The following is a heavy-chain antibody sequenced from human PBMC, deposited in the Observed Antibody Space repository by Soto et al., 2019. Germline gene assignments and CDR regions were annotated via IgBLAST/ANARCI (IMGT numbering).Heavy chain of an antibody. V-gene: IGHV1-69*06. CDR2: IIPIFGTA. CDR3: ARDPPGYSDFWRGPFRGYYGMDV. D-gene: IGHD3-3*01. Sequence: GASVKVSCKASGGTFSSYAISWVRQAPGQGLEWMGGIIPIFGTANYAQKFQGRVTITADKSTSTAYMELSSLRSEDTAVYYCARDPPGYSDFWRGPFRGYYGMDVWGQGTTVTVSS. CDR1: GGTFSSYA. J-gene: IGHJ6*02.